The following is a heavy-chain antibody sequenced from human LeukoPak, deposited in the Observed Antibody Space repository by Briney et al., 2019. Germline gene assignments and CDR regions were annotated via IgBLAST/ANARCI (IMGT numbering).Heavy chain of an antibody. CDR2: INPNSGGT. J-gene: IGHJ3*02. V-gene: IGHV1-2*02. CDR3: ATVKDGSGSYTGVAFDI. Sequence: WASVKVSCKASGYTFTSYYMHWVRQAPGQGLEWMGWINPNSGGTNYAQKFQGRVTMTRDTSISTAYMELSRLRSEDTAVYYCATVKDGSGSYTGVAFDIWGQGTMVTVSS. D-gene: IGHD3-10*01. CDR1: GYTFTSYY.